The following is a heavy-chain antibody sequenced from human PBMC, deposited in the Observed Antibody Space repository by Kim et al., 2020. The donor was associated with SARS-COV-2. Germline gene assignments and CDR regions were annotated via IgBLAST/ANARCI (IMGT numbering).Heavy chain of an antibody. CDR2: VNWSGGST. D-gene: IGHD3-10*01. CDR1: GFTFGDYA. J-gene: IGHJ4*02. Sequence: GGSLRLSCAASGFTFGDYAMIWVRQAPGKGLEWVSGVNWSGGSTGYADSVKGRFTISRDNAKNSLYLQMNSLRAEDTALYYCARDDASEVRGVNDYWGQGTLVTVSS. V-gene: IGHV3-20*04. CDR3: ARDDASEVRGVNDY.